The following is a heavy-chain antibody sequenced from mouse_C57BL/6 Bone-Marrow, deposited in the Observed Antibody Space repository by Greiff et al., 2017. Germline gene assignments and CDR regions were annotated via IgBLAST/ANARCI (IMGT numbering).Heavy chain of an antibody. D-gene: IGHD1-1*01. J-gene: IGHJ3*01. CDR3: ARRPYYGSSYFAY. V-gene: IGHV1-9*01. CDR1: GYTFTGYW. CDR2: ILPGSGST. Sequence: VQLQQSGAELMTPGASVKLSCKATGYTFTGYWIEWVKQRPGHGLEWIGEILPGSGSTNYNEKFKGKATFTSDTSSTTAYMQLSSLTTEDSPIYYCARRPYYGSSYFAYWGQGTLVTVSA.